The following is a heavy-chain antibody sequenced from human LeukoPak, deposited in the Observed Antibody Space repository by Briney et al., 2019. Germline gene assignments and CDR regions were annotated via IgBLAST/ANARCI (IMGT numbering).Heavy chain of an antibody. J-gene: IGHJ4*03. D-gene: IGHD1-1*01. V-gene: IGHV4-34*01. CDR3: ARGPTISETGYFDY. CDR1: GGSFSGYY. CDR2: INHRGDT. Sequence: SETLSLTCAVYGGSFSGYYWSWIRQPPGKGLEWIAEINHRGDTNYNPSVKSRVTISVDTSKNQFSLKITSLTAADTAVYYCARGPTISETGYFDYWGQGTLVTVSS.